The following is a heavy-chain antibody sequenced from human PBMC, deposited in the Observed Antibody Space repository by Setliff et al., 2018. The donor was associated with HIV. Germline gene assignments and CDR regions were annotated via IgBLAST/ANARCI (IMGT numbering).Heavy chain of an antibody. CDR2: IIPIFGTA. D-gene: IGHD3-10*01. V-gene: IGHV1-69*05. CDR3: ARTREMVRGVITPAFDY. CDR1: GGTFSSYT. J-gene: IGHJ4*02. Sequence: SVKVSCKASGGTFSSYTINWVRQAPGQVLEWMGGIIPIFGTANYAQKFQGRVTITTDESTSTAYMELSSLRSEDTALYYCARTREMVRGVITPAFDYWGLGTLVTVSS.